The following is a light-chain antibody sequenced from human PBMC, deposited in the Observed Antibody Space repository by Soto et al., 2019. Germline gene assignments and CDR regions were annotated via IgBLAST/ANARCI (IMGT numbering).Light chain of an antibody. CDR1: QGISSW. CDR3: QQYDSYSRT. CDR2: AAS. J-gene: IGKJ1*01. Sequence: DIQMTQSPSSVSASVGDRVTITCRASQGISSWLAWYQQKPGKAPKLLIYAASSLQSGVPSRFSGSGSATEFTLSISSLQPDDFATYYCQQYDSYSRTFGQGTKVDIK. V-gene: IGKV1D-16*01.